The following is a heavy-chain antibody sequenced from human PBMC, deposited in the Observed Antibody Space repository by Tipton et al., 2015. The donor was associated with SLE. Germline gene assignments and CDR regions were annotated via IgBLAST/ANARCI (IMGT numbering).Heavy chain of an antibody. V-gene: IGHV3-7*01. J-gene: IGHJ4*02. Sequence: SLRLSRAASGFTFSSYWMSWVRQAPGKGLEWVANIKQDGSEKYYVDSVKGRFTISRDNAKNSLYLQMNSLRAEDTAVYYCARVRRDYYDSSGPIDSGFDYWGQGTLVTVSS. CDR2: IKQDGSEK. D-gene: IGHD3-22*01. CDR1: GFTFSSYW. CDR3: ARVRRDYYDSSGPIDSGFDY.